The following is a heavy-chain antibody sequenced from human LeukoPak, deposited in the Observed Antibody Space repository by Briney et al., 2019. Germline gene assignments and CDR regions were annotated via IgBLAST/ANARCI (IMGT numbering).Heavy chain of an antibody. Sequence: PGGSLRLSCEASGFPFSSYAMTWVRQAPGKGLEWVSSIGSDGKTHYSESVKGRFVISRDNAKNSLYLQMNSLRDEDTAVYYCARDVRWLRFVFDHWGQGIPVTVSS. V-gene: IGHV3-69-1*01. D-gene: IGHD5-12*01. CDR1: GFPFSSYA. CDR3: ARDVRWLRFVFDH. CDR2: IGSDGKT. J-gene: IGHJ4*02.